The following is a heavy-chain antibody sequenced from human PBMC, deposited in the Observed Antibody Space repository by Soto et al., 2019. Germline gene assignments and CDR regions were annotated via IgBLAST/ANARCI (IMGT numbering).Heavy chain of an antibody. CDR1: GGSFSGYS. D-gene: IGHD3-3*01. V-gene: IGHV4-34*01. Sequence: SETLSLTCAVYGGSFSGYSWRWIRQSPGKGLEWIGEINHSGSTNYNPSLKSRVTISVDTSKNQLSLKQSTATAADTAVDHRAGGCDFWSGYLGYWGQGTLVTISS. CDR2: INHSGST. J-gene: IGHJ4*02. CDR3: AGGCDFWSGYLGY.